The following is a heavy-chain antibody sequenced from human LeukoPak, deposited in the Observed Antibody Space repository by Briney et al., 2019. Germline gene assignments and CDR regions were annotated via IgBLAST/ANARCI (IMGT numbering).Heavy chain of an antibody. CDR1: GFTFSSYS. CDR3: ARDGAGTLDAFDI. V-gene: IGHV3-21*01. D-gene: IGHD6-19*01. J-gene: IGHJ3*02. Sequence: GGSLRLSCAASGFTFSSYSMNWVRQAPGKGLEWVSSISSSSSYIYYADSVKGRFTISRDNAKNSLYLQMNNLRAEDTAVYYCARDGAGTLDAFDIWGQGRMVTVSS. CDR2: ISSSSSYI.